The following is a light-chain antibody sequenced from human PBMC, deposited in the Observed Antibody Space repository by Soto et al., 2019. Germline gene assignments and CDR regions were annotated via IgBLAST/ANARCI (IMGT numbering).Light chain of an antibody. Sequence: VMTQSPLSLPVTPGEPASISCRSSQSLLHSNGYNYLDWYLQKPGQSPQLLIYLGSNRASGVPDRFNGSGSGTDFTLKISRVEAEDVGVYYCMQALQTLLTFGGGTKVEIK. V-gene: IGKV2-28*01. CDR3: MQALQTLLT. CDR2: LGS. CDR1: QSLLHSNGYNY. J-gene: IGKJ4*01.